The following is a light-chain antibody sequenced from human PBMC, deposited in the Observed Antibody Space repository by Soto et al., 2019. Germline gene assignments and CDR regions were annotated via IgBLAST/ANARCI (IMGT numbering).Light chain of an antibody. V-gene: IGKV1-5*03. J-gene: IGKJ1*01. Sequence: EIQMTQSPSTLSASVGDIVTITSRTSQDISAWLAWYQQKPGKPPKLVIYKATALETRVPSRFSGVGSGTEFTLTISCLQPDDFTTYYCQQYSDFPWTFGQGTKVDIK. CDR1: QDISAW. CDR2: KAT. CDR3: QQYSDFPWT.